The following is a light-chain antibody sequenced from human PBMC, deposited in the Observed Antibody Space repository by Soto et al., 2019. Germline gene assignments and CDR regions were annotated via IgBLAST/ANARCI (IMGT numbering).Light chain of an antibody. V-gene: IGKV1-5*01. CDR3: QQYNSFWT. Sequence: DLQMTQSPSNLSASVGDRVTITCRASQSISSWLAWYQQKPGKAPKLLIYAASYLESGVPSRFSGSGSGTEFTLTISSLQPDDFATYHCQQYNSFWTFGQGTKVEI. J-gene: IGKJ1*01. CDR2: AAS. CDR1: QSISSW.